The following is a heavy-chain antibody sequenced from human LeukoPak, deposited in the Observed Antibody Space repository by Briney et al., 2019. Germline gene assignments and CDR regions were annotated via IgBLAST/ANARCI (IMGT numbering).Heavy chain of an antibody. J-gene: IGHJ4*02. Sequence: SETLSLTCTVSGGSISSYYWSWIRQPPGKGLEWIGYIYYSGSTNYNPSLKSRVTISVDTSKTQFSLKLSSVTAADTAVYYCARTLDGDGNDYWGQGTLVTVSS. CDR2: IYYSGST. CDR3: ARTLDGDGNDY. V-gene: IGHV4-59*01. D-gene: IGHD4-17*01. CDR1: GGSISSYY.